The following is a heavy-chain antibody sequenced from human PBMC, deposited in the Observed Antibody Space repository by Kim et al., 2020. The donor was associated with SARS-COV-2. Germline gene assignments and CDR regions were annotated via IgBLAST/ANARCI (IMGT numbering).Heavy chain of an antibody. V-gene: IGHV1-46*01. CDR3: AREGDRYFDWFQKRSWFDP. Sequence: ASVKVSCKASGYTFTSYYMHWVRQAPGQGLEWMGIINPSGGSTSYAQKFQGRVTMTRDTSTSTVYMELSSLRSEDTAVYYCAREGDRYFDWFQKRSWFDPWGQGTLVTVSS. J-gene: IGHJ5*02. CDR1: GYTFTSYY. CDR2: INPSGGST. D-gene: IGHD3-9*01.